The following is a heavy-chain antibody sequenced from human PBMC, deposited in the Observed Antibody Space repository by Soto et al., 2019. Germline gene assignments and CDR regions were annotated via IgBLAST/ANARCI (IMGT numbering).Heavy chain of an antibody. CDR2: ISGGGSGA. V-gene: IGHV3-23*01. J-gene: IGHJ4*02. Sequence: EVQLLESGGGLVQPGGSLSLACTASGFTFSDHAMTWVRQAPGKGLEWLSGISGGGSGAYYAESVQGRFTVSRVNSNNTLFLQMDILGVEETAIYSCAIDIWRYTHWGKGTLVTVSS. CDR1: GFTFSDHA. CDR3: AIDIWRYTH. D-gene: IGHD1-20*01.